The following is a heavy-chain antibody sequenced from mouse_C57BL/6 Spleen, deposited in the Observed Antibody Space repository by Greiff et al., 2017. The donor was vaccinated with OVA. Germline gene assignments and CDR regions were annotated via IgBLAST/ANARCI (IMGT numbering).Heavy chain of an antibody. D-gene: IGHD1-1*01. Sequence: QVQLQQSGAELVRPGASVTLSCKASGYTFTDYEMHWVKQTPVHGLEWIGAIDPETGGTAYNQKFKGKAILTADKSSSTAYMELRSLTSEDSAVYYCTRRGVTTVVATKFDYWGQGTTLTVSS. CDR2: IDPETGGT. CDR3: TRRGVTTVVATKFDY. J-gene: IGHJ2*01. CDR1: GYTFTDYE. V-gene: IGHV1-15*01.